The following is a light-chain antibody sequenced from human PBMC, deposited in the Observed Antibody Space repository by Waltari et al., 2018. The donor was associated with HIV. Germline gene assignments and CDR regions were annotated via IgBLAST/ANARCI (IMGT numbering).Light chain of an antibody. CDR1: QSVSSN. V-gene: IGKV3-15*01. CDR2: GAS. J-gene: IGKJ1*01. Sequence: ETVMTQSPATLSVSPGERATLSCRASQSVSSNLAWYQQKPGQAPRLLIYGASTRATGTPARFSGSGSGTEFTLTISSLQSEDFAVYYCQHYNEWPPWTFGQGTKVEIK. CDR3: QHYNEWPPWT.